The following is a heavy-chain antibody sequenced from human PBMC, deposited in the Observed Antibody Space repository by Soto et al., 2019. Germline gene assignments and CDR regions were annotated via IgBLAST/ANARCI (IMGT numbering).Heavy chain of an antibody. CDR1: GYTFTSYG. J-gene: IGHJ4*02. Sequence: QVQLVQSGPEVKKPGASVKVSCKTSGYTFTSYGISWVRQAPGQGLEWMGWITTDKGKTTYAQKFQGRVAMTPDTSTSTAYMELRSLRSDDTAVYYCATRSPAFDYWGQGTLFAVSS. CDR3: ATRSPAFDY. CDR2: ITTDKGKT. V-gene: IGHV1-18*01.